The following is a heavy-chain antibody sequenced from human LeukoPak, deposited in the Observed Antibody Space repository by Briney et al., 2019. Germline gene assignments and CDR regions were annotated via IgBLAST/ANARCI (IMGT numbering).Heavy chain of an antibody. CDR1: GGSISSGSYY. CDR3: ARGLSSRNDYGDYRRFDP. CDR2: IYYTGST. J-gene: IGHJ5*02. V-gene: IGHV4-39*01. D-gene: IGHD4-17*01. Sequence: PSETLSLTCTVSGGSISSGSYYWGWIRQPPGKGLEWIGNIYYTGSTYYNPSLESRVTISVDTSKNQFSLKLSSVTAADTAVYYCARGLSSRNDYGDYRRFDPWGQGTLVTVSS.